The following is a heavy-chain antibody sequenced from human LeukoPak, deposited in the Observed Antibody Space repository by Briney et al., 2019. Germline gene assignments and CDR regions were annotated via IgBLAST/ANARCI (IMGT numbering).Heavy chain of an antibody. Sequence: GGSLRLSCAASRFTFSDYNMNWVRQAPGKGLEWVSFVSAGSNYIYYADSVKGRFTISRDNAKYSLYLQMNSLRAEDTAVYYCARGLSYFDDWGQGTLVTVSS. CDR1: RFTFSDYN. J-gene: IGHJ4*02. V-gene: IGHV3-21*01. CDR3: ARGLSYFDD. CDR2: VSAGSNYI.